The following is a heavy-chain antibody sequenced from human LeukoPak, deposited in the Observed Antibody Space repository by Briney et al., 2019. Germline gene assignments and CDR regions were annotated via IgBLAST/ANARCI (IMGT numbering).Heavy chain of an antibody. J-gene: IGHJ4*02. V-gene: IGHV4-59*01. CDR3: ARSRDNYISFDY. Sequence: SETLSLTCTVSGGSISSYYWSWIRQPPGKGLEWIGYIYYSGSANYNPSLKSRVTISVDTSKNQFSLKLSSVTAADTAVYFCARSRDNYISFDYWGQGAPVTVSS. D-gene: IGHD1-1*01. CDR1: GGSISSYY. CDR2: IYYSGSA.